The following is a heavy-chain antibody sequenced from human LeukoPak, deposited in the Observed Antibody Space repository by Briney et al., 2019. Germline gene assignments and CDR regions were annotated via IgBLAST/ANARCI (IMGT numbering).Heavy chain of an antibody. CDR2: IYYSGST. D-gene: IGHD3-16*01. CDR3: ARSDHGVYYYYGMDV. Sequence: PSETLSLTCTASGGSISSSSYYWGWIRQPPGKGLEWIGSIYYSGSTYYNPSLKSRVTISVDTSKNQFSLKLSSVTAADTAVYYCARSDHGVYYYYGMDVWGQGTTVTVSS. V-gene: IGHV4-39*01. CDR1: GGSISSSSYY. J-gene: IGHJ6*02.